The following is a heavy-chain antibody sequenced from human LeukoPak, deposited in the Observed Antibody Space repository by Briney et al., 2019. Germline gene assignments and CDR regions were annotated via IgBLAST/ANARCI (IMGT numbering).Heavy chain of an antibody. CDR1: RFTFSSYS. D-gene: IGHD6-19*01. V-gene: IGHV3-21*01. J-gene: IGHJ4*02. CDR3: ARVAVAGTGYFDY. Sequence: GGSLRLSCAASRFTFSSYSMNWVRQAPGKGLEWVSSISSSSSYIYYADSVEGRFTISRDNAKNSLYLQMNSLRAEDTAVYYCARVAVAGTGYFDYWGQGTLVTVSS. CDR2: ISSSSSYI.